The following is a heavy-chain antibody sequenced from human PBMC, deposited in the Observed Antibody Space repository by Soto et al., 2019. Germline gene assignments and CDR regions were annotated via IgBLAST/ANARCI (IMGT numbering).Heavy chain of an antibody. V-gene: IGHV4-30-4*01. Sequence: PSETLSLTCTVSGGSXSSGDYYWSWIRQPPGKGLEWIGYIYYSGSTYYNPSLKSRVTISVDTSKNQFSLKLSSVTAADTAVYYCARVRYYYDSSGYYAVFDYWGQGTLVTVSS. D-gene: IGHD3-22*01. CDR2: IYYSGST. CDR1: GGSXSSGDYY. CDR3: ARVRYYYDSSGYYAVFDY. J-gene: IGHJ4*02.